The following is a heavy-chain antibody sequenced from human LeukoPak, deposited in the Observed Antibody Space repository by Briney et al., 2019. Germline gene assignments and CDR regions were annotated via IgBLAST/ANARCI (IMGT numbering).Heavy chain of an antibody. Sequence: PGGSLRLSCAASGFTFSSYAMSWVRQAPGKGLEWVSAISGSGGSTYYADSVKGRSTISRDNSKNTLYLQMNSLRAEDTAVYYCAKRYYYGSGIYYMDVWGKGTTVTVSS. CDR2: ISGSGGST. CDR3: AKRYYYGSGIYYMDV. D-gene: IGHD3-10*01. V-gene: IGHV3-23*01. J-gene: IGHJ6*03. CDR1: GFTFSSYA.